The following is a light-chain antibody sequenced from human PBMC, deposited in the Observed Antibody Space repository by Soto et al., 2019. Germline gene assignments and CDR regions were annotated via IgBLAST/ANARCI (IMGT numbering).Light chain of an antibody. Sequence: EIVLTQSPATLSVSPGERATLSCRASQNVGNNFAWYQQKPGQAPRLLIFATSTRATGVPARFSGSGSGTEFTLTISSLQSEDFAVYYCQQYDSSPVTFGQGTKVEIK. CDR2: ATS. J-gene: IGKJ1*01. CDR3: QQYDSSPVT. CDR1: QNVGNN. V-gene: IGKV3-15*01.